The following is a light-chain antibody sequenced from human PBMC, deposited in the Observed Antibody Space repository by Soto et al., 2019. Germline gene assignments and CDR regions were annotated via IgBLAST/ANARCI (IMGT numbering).Light chain of an antibody. CDR2: EAS. CDR3: QHYANWPLT. CDR1: QSVSSS. V-gene: IGKV3-11*01. Sequence: EIVFTQSPATLSFSPGERATLSCRASQSVSSSLAWYQQKLGQAPRLLIYEASDRATGIPARFSGSGSGADFTLTINSLQSEDFAVYYCQHYANWPLTFGGGTKV. J-gene: IGKJ4*01.